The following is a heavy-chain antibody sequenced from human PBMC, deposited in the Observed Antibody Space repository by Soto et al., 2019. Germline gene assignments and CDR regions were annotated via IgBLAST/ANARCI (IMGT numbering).Heavy chain of an antibody. CDR2: IYYSGST. V-gene: IGHV4-30-4*01. CDR3: ARASKRFGELEAFWY. CDR1: GGSISSGDYY. Sequence: QVQLQESGPGLVKPSQTLSLTCTVSGGSISSGDYYWSWIRQPPGKGLEWIGYIYYSGSTYYNPSLKSRVTISVDTSKNQFSLKLSSVTAADTAVYYCARASKRFGELEAFWYWGQGTLVTVSS. J-gene: IGHJ4*02. D-gene: IGHD3-10*01.